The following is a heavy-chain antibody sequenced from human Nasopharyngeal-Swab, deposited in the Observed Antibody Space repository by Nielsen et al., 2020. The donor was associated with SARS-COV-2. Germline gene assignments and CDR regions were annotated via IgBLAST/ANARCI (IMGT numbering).Heavy chain of an antibody. V-gene: IGHV4-30-2*01. CDR3: ARHGGNSVGDAFDI. CDR2: IYHSGST. CDR1: GGSISSAGYS. J-gene: IGHJ3*02. Sequence: SETLSLTCAVSGGSISSAGYSWSWIRQPPGKGLEWIESIYHSGSTYYNPSLKSRVTISVDRSKNQFSLKLSSVTAADTAVYYCARHGGNSVGDAFDIWGQGTMVTVSS. D-gene: IGHD4-23*01.